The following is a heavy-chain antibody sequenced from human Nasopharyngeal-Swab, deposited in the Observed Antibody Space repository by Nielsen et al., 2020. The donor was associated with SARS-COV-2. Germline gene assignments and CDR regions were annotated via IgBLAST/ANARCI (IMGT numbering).Heavy chain of an antibody. V-gene: IGHV3-30*04. J-gene: IGHJ5*02. CDR3: ARVGRRGNWFDP. CDR1: GFTFSSYA. D-gene: IGHD3/OR15-3a*01. Sequence: GESLKISCAASGFTFSSYAMHWVRQAPGKGLEWVAVISYDGSNKYYADSVKGRFNISRDNAKNSLYLQMISLRAEDTAVYYCARVGRRGNWFDPWGQGTLVTVSS. CDR2: ISYDGSNK.